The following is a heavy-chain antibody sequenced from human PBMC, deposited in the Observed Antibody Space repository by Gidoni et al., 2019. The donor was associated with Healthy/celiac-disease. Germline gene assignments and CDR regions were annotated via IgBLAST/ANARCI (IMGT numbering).Heavy chain of an antibody. Sequence: QVQLVQSGAEVKKPGSSVKVSCKASGGTFSSYTISWVRQAPGQGLEWMGRIIPILGIANYAQKFQGRVTITADKSTSTAYMELSSLRSEDTAVYYCARSRSRTDAFDIWGQGTMVTVSS. V-gene: IGHV1-69*02. CDR3: ARSRSRTDAFDI. D-gene: IGHD6-19*01. J-gene: IGHJ3*02. CDR1: GGTFSSYT. CDR2: IIPILGIA.